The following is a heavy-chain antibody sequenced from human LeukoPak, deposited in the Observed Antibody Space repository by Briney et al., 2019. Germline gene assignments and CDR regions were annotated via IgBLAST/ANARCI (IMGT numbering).Heavy chain of an antibody. V-gene: IGHV1-18*01. Sequence: ASVKVSCKASGCTFTSYGISWVRQAPGQGLEWMGWISAYNGNTNYAQKLQGRVTMTTDTSASTAYMELRSLRSDDTAVYYCASTANDYGDYWAFDIWGQGTMVTVSS. CDR1: GCTFTSYG. CDR2: ISAYNGNT. J-gene: IGHJ3*02. CDR3: ASTANDYGDYWAFDI. D-gene: IGHD4-17*01.